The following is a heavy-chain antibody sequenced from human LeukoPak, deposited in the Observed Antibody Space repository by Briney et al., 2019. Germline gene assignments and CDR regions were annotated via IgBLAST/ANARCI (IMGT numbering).Heavy chain of an antibody. J-gene: IGHJ6*02. CDR2: IIPILGMA. CDR3: ARDLDFRTIIRTYYYYYGMDV. V-gene: IGHV1-69*04. D-gene: IGHD5-24*01. Sequence: ASVKVSCKSSGGTFSSYGISWVRQAPGQGLEWMGRIIPILGMANYAQKFQGRVTITADKSTSTAYMDLSSLRSEDTAVYYCARDLDFRTIIRTYYYYYGMDVWGQGTTVTVSS. CDR1: GGTFSSYG.